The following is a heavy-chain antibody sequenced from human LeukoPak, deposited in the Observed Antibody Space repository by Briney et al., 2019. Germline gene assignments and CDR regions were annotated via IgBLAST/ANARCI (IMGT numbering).Heavy chain of an antibody. CDR1: GFTFSSYA. CDR2: ISGSGGST. Sequence: GGSLRLSCAASGFTFSSYAMSWVRQAPGKGLEWVSAISGSGGSTYYADSVKGRFTISRDNSKNTLYLQMNSLRAEDTAVYYCARGSGYDLMGFGSDYFDYWGQGILVTVSS. D-gene: IGHD5-12*01. V-gene: IGHV3-23*01. J-gene: IGHJ4*02. CDR3: ARGSGYDLMGFGSDYFDY.